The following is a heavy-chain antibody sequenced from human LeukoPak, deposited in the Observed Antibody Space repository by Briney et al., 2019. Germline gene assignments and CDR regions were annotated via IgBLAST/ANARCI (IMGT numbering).Heavy chain of an antibody. CDR2: INPNSGGT. CDR3: ARVGGGLNDAFDI. J-gene: IGHJ3*02. Sequence: ASVKVSCKASGYTFTGYYMNWVRQAPGQGLEWMGRINPNSGGTNYAQKFQGRVTMTRDTSISTAYTELSRLRSDDTAVYYCARVGGGLNDAFDIWGRGTMVTVSS. CDR1: GYTFTGYY. D-gene: IGHD5-24*01. V-gene: IGHV1-2*06.